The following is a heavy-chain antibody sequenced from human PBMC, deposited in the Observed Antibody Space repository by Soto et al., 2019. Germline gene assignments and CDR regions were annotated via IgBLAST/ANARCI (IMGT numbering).Heavy chain of an antibody. CDR2: IYYSGST. CDR1: GGSISSGDYY. V-gene: IGHV4-30-4*01. CDR3: ASAAPVVTDV. Sequence: QVQLQESGPGLVKPSQTLSLTCTVSGGSISSGDYYWSWIRQPPGKGLEWIGYIYYSGSTYYNPSLKSRVTISVDTSMSQFALKLSAVTAADTAVYYSASAAPVVTDVWGQGTTVAVSS. D-gene: IGHD5-18*01. J-gene: IGHJ6*02.